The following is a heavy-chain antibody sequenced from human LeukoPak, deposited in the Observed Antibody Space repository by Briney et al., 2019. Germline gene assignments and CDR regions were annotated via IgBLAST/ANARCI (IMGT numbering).Heavy chain of an antibody. J-gene: IGHJ4*02. V-gene: IGHV3-23*01. CDR1: GFTFSSSV. D-gene: IGHD6-19*01. CDR3: ARHGSGCFDY. Sequence: PGGSLRLSCAASGFTFSSSVMTWVRQAPGKGLEWVSLISTNGGDTYYADSVKSRFTISRDNSRNTLFLQMNSLRVDDTAIYYCARHGSGCFDYWGQGTLVTVSS. CDR2: ISTNGGDT.